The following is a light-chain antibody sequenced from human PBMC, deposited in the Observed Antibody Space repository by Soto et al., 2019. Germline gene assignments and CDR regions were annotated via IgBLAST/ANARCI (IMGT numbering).Light chain of an antibody. V-gene: IGKV3-20*01. CDR2: GAA. CDR3: QQYGSSPRT. CDR1: QRVDSSY. J-gene: IGKJ2*01. Sequence: EIVLTQSPGTLSLSPGERATLSCRASQRVDSSYLAWYQHKPGQPPRLLIYGAASRAAGTPDRFTGSGSETDFTLTIARLEPEDFALYYYQQYGSSPRTFGQGTKLEIK.